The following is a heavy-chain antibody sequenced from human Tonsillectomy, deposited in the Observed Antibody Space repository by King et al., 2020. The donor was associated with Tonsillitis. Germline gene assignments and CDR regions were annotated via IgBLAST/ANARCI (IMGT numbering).Heavy chain of an antibody. D-gene: IGHD1-26*01. Sequence: VQLQESGPGLVKPSQTLSLTCTVSGGSISSGTYYWSWIRQPAGKGLEWIERIYASGSTNYNPSLKSRVTMSVDTSKNQFSLKLSSVTAADTAVYYCARDWDRYWGQGTLVTVSS. CDR3: ARDWDRY. V-gene: IGHV4-61*02. CDR2: IYASGST. J-gene: IGHJ4*02. CDR1: GGSISSGTYY.